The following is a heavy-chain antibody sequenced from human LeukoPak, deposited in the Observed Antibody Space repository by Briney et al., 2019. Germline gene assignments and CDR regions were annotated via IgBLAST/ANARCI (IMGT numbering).Heavy chain of an antibody. V-gene: IGHV4-61*02. CDR2: IYTSGST. Sequence: SETLSLTCTVSGNSISSGDNYWSWIRQPAGKGLEWIGRIYTSGSTNYNPSLKSRVTISGDTSKNQFSLKLSSVTAADTAVYYCARGFWVPSHFDYWGQGTLVTVSS. D-gene: IGHD3-10*01. J-gene: IGHJ4*02. CDR1: GNSISSGDNY. CDR3: ARGFWVPSHFDY.